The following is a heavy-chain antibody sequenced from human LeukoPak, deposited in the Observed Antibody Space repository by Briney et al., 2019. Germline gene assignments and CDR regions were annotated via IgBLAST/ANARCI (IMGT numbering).Heavy chain of an antibody. CDR3: ARGPMGVVVAATRYNWFDP. J-gene: IGHJ5*02. CDR1: GGSISSGDYY. D-gene: IGHD2-15*01. Sequence: SETLSLTCTVSGGSISSGDYYWSWIRQPPGKGLEWIGEINHSGSTNYNPSLKSRVTISVDTSKNQFSLKLSSVTAADTAVYYCARGPMGVVVAATRYNWFDPWGQGTLVTVSS. V-gene: IGHV4-39*07. CDR2: INHSGST.